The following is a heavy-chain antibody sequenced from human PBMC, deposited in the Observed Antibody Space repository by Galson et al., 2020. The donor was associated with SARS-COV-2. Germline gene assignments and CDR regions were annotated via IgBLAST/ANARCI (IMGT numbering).Heavy chain of an antibody. D-gene: IGHD2-15*01. Sequence: SVKVSCKASGGSFSTDSINWVRQAPGQGLEWMGGFIPVFGAAKNAQKFQGRIRISAVESTRTTYMELRSLTSEDTAVYFCARAPEFSAYTWFDSWGQGTLVTVSS. V-gene: IGHV1-69*13. CDR1: GGSFSTDS. CDR2: FIPVFGAA. CDR3: ARAPEFSAYTWFDS. J-gene: IGHJ5*01.